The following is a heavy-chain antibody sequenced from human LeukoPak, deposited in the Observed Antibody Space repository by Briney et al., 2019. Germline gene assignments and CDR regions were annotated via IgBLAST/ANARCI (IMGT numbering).Heavy chain of an antibody. D-gene: IGHD3-22*01. J-gene: IGHJ4*02. CDR1: GFTFSSYA. V-gene: IGHV3-23*01. CDR3: ANAPVTYYYDSSGPDY. Sequence: GGSLRLSCAASGFTFSSYAMSWVRQAPGKGLEWVSAISGSGGSTYYADSVKGRFAISRDNSKNTLYLQTNSLRAEDTAVYYCANAPVTYYYDSSGPDYWGQGTLVTVSS. CDR2: ISGSGGST.